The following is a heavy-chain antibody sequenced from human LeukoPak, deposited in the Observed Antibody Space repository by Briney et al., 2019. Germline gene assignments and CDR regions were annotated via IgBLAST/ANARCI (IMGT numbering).Heavy chain of an antibody. CDR3: AKARYYDSSGPFDY. CDR1: GFTFSTYA. Sequence: AGSLRLSCAASGFTFSTYAMSWVRQAPGKGLEWVSSISGSATNTYYADSVKGRFTISRDKSKNTLDLQMNRLRAEDTAVYYCAKARYYDSSGPFDYWGQGTLVTVSS. CDR2: ISGSATNT. D-gene: IGHD3-22*01. J-gene: IGHJ4*02. V-gene: IGHV3-23*01.